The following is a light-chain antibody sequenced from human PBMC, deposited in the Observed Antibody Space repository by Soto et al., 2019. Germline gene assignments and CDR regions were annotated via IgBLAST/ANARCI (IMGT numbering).Light chain of an antibody. CDR1: QGISSY. J-gene: IGKJ1*01. V-gene: IGKV1-8*01. Sequence: AIRMTQSPSSFSASTGDRVTITCRASQGISSYLAWYQQKPGKAPKLLIDAASTLQSGVPSRFSGSGSGTDFTLTISCLQSEDFATYYCQKYYSYPRTFGQGTKVDIK. CDR3: QKYYSYPRT. CDR2: AAS.